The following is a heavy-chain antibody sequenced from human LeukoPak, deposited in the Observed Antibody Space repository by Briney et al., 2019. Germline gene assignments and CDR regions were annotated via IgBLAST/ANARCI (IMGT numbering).Heavy chain of an antibody. CDR1: GGTFISYT. V-gene: IGHV1-69*02. Sequence: SVKVSCKASGGTFISYTISWVRQAPGQGLEWMGRIIPILGIANYAQKFQGRVTITADKSTSTAYMELSSLRSEDTAVYYCVRAAYYYDSSGYYFDYWGQGTLVTVSS. CDR3: VRAAYYYDSSGYYFDY. D-gene: IGHD3-22*01. CDR2: IIPILGIA. J-gene: IGHJ4*02.